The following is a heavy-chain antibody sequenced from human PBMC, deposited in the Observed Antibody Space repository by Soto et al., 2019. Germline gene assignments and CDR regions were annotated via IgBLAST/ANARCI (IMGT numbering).Heavy chain of an antibody. CDR1: GFSFSSDW. V-gene: IGHV3-74*01. Sequence: EVQLVESGGGLGQPGGSLRLSCAASGFSFSSDWMYWVRQAPGKGLLWFSRINSAGTSTNYADSVKSRFTISRDNAKPTRFLQMNSLRVVDTAVYCWTADQCVLDSDHIGVIAYWGQGTVVTVSS. J-gene: IGHJ4*02. D-gene: IGHD3-10*01. CDR3: TADQCVLDSDHIGVIAY. CDR2: INSAGTST.